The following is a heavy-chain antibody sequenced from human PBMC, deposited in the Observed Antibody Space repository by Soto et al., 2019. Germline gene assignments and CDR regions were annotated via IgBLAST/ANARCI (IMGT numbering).Heavy chain of an antibody. Sequence: PGGSLRLFCAASGFTFSSYAMSWVRQAPRKGLEWVSAISGSGGSTYYADSVKGRFTISRDNSKNTLYLQMNSLRAEDTAVYYCAKARYTAPDYYGMDVWGQGTTVTVSS. V-gene: IGHV3-23*01. D-gene: IGHD5-18*01. CDR2: ISGSGGST. CDR3: AKARYTAPDYYGMDV. J-gene: IGHJ6*02. CDR1: GFTFSSYA.